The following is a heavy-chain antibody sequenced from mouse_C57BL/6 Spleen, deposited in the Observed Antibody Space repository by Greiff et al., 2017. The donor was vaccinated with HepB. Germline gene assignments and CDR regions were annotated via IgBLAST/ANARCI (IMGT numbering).Heavy chain of an antibody. Sequence: QVQLQQSGPGLVQPSQSLSITCTVSGFSLTSYGVHWVRQSPGKGLEWLGVIWSGGSTDYNAAFISRLSISKDNSKSQVFFKMNSLQADDTAIYYCARKGPYYSNFDVWGTGTTVTVYS. CDR1: GFSLTSYG. J-gene: IGHJ1*03. CDR2: IWSGGST. V-gene: IGHV2-2*01. CDR3: ARKGPYYSNFDV. D-gene: IGHD2-5*01.